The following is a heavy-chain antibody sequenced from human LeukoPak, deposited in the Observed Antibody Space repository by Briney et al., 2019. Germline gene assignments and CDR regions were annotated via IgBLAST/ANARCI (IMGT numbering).Heavy chain of an antibody. CDR2: ISAYNGNT. J-gene: IGHJ4*02. CDR3: ARDHNSGSSWYEVSGPIDY. CDR1: GYTFTSYG. V-gene: IGHV1-18*01. D-gene: IGHD6-13*01. Sequence: GASVKVSCKASGYTFTSYGISWVRQAPGQGLEWMGWISAYNGNTNYAQKLQGRVTMTTDTSTSTAYMELRSLRSDDTAVYYCARDHNSGSSWYEVSGPIDYWGQGTLVTVSS.